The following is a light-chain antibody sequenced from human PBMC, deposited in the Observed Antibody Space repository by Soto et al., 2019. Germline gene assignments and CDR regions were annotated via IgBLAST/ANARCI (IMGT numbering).Light chain of an antibody. J-gene: IGKJ1*01. V-gene: IGKV3-20*01. CDR1: QSVSSTF. CDR2: GVS. CDR3: GQFVSAPPRT. Sequence: EIVLTQSRGTLSLSPGERATLSCRASQSVSSTFLAWYQQKPGQAPRLLIFGVSNRATGIPDRFSGSGSGTDFTLTISRLEPEDFAVYYCGQFVSAPPRTFGQGTKVHIK.